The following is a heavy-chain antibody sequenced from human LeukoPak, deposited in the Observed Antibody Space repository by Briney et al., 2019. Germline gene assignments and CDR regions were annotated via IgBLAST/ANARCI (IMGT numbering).Heavy chain of an antibody. D-gene: IGHD3-22*01. Sequence: GGSLRLSCAASGFTVSTNYMGWVRQAPGKGLEWVSVLYSGGNTCYPDSVKGRFTISRDNSQNTLYLQMDSLRPEDTAVYYCARLSDSSTYGAFDIWGHGTMVFVSS. CDR1: GFTVSTNY. J-gene: IGHJ3*02. CDR2: LYSGGNT. CDR3: ARLSDSSTYGAFDI. V-gene: IGHV3-66*02.